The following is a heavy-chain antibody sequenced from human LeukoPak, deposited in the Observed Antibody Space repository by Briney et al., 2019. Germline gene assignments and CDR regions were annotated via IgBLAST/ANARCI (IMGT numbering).Heavy chain of an antibody. D-gene: IGHD4-4*01. J-gene: IGHJ4*02. CDR1: GFTFSSYA. CDR2: ISYDGSNK. Sequence: QPGGSLRLSCAASGFTFSSYAMHWVRQAPGKGLEWVAVISYDGSNKYYADSVKGRFTISRDNSKNTLYLQMNSLRAEDTAVYYCARSPMYMTTVPLVDWGQGTLVTVSS. CDR3: ARSPMYMTTVPLVD. V-gene: IGHV3-30-3*01.